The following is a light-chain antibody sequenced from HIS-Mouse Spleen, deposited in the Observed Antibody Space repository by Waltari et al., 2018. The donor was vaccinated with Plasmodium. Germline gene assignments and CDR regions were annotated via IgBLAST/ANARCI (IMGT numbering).Light chain of an antibody. CDR3: MIWPSNASGV. CDR2: YSSHSDK. J-gene: IGLJ3*02. Sequence: QPVLTQPPSSSASPGESATLTCTLPSHINVVSYNIYLYQQKPGSPPRYLLDYSSHSDKGQGSGVPSRFSGSKDASANTGILLISGLQSEDEADYYCMIWPSNASGVFSGGTKLTVL. CDR1: SHINVVSYN. V-gene: IGLV5-37*01.